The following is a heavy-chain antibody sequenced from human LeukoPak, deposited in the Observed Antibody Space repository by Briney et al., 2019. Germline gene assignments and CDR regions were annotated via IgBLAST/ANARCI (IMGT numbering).Heavy chain of an antibody. Sequence: ASVKVSCKASGYTFTSYGISWVRQAPGQGLEWMGWISAYNGNTNYAQKFQGRVTITADESTSTAYMELSSLRSEDTAVYYCARPDYMGVDYWGQGTLVTVSS. D-gene: IGHD4-11*01. V-gene: IGHV1-18*01. J-gene: IGHJ4*02. CDR1: GYTFTSYG. CDR2: ISAYNGNT. CDR3: ARPDYMGVDY.